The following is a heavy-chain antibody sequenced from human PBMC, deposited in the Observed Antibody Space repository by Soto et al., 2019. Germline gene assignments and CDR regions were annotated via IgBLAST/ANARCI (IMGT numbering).Heavy chain of an antibody. D-gene: IGHD6-13*01. CDR3: ARGVLAAAGTLVGY. CDR1: GGTFSSYA. Sequence: SVKVSCKASGGTFSSYAISWVRQAPGQGLEWMGGIIPIFGTANYAQKFQGRVTITADKSTSTAYMELSSLRSEDTAVYYCARGVLAAAGTLVGYWGQGTLVTVS. J-gene: IGHJ4*02. CDR2: IIPIFGTA. V-gene: IGHV1-69*06.